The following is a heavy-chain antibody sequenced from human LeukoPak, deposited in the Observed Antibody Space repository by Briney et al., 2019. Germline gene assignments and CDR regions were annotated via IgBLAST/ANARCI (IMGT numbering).Heavy chain of an antibody. J-gene: IGHJ3*02. CDR1: GDSVSSNSAA. V-gene: IGHV6-1*01. D-gene: IGHD6-6*01. CDR2: TYYRSKWYN. Sequence: SQSLSLTCAISGDSVSSNSAAWNWIRQSPSRGLEWLGRTYYRSKWYNDYAVSVKSRITINPDTSKNQFSLQLNSVTPEDTAVYYCARDLPYSSSSLPDAFDIWGQGTMVTVSS. CDR3: ARDLPYSSSSLPDAFDI.